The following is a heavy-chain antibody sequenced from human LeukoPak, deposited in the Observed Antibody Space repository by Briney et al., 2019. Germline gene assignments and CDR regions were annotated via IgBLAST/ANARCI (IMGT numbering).Heavy chain of an antibody. V-gene: IGHV4-34*01. CDR3: ARHVLLWFGEIHFDI. Sequence: SETLSLTYAVYGGSFSGYYWSWIRQPPGKGLEWIGEINHSGSTNYNPSLKSRVTISVDTSKNQFSLKLSSVTAADTAVYYCARHVLLWFGEIHFDIWGQGTMVTVSS. CDR1: GGSFSGYY. CDR2: INHSGST. J-gene: IGHJ3*02. D-gene: IGHD3-10*01.